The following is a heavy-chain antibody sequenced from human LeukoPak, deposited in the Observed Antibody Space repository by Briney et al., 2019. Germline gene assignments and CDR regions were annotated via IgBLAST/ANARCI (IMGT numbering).Heavy chain of an antibody. CDR3: AGASYQRGYYFDY. J-gene: IGHJ4*02. Sequence: SETLSLTCTISGGSISSYSWNWIRQPPGKGLEWIAYIYYSGSTNCNPSLRSRVTMSVDTSKNQFSLKLSSVTAVDTAVYYCAGASYQRGYYFDYWGQGTLVTVSS. CDR1: GGSISSYS. D-gene: IGHD2-2*01. CDR2: IYYSGST. V-gene: IGHV4-59*01.